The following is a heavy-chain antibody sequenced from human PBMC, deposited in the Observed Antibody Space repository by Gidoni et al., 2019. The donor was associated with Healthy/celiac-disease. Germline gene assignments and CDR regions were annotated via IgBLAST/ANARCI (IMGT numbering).Heavy chain of an antibody. CDR1: TFSSYG. CDR2: ISYDGSNK. Sequence: TFSSYGMHWVRQAPGKGLEWVAVISYDGSNKYYADSVKGRFTISRDNSKNTLYLQMNSLRAEDTAVYYCANEGSGSRGDFDYWGQGTLVTVSS. D-gene: IGHD3-10*01. V-gene: IGHV3-30*18. CDR3: ANEGSGSRGDFDY. J-gene: IGHJ4*02.